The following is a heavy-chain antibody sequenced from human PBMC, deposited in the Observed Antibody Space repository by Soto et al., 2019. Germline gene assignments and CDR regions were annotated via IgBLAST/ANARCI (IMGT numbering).Heavy chain of an antibody. Sequence: PGESLKISCKGSGYSFTSYWISWARQMPGKGLEWMGRIDPSDSYTNYSPSFQGHVTISADKSISTAYLQWSSLKASDTAMYYCARLDCSSTSCYYYYGMDVWGQRTTVTVSS. CDR3: ARLDCSSTSCYYYYGMDV. J-gene: IGHJ6*02. CDR1: GYSFTSYW. D-gene: IGHD2-2*01. CDR2: IDPSDSYT. V-gene: IGHV5-10-1*01.